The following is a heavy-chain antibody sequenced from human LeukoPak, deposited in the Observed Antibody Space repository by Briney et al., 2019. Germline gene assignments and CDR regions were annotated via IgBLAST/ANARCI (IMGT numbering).Heavy chain of an antibody. J-gene: IGHJ3*02. Sequence: GGSLRLSCAASGFTFSSYDMHWVRQATGKGLEWVSAIGTAGDTYYPGSVKGRFTISRENTKNSLYLQMNGLRAGETAVYYCEREGARGAFDIWGQGAMVTVSS. CDR2: IGTAGDT. V-gene: IGHV3-13*01. D-gene: IGHD3-10*01. CDR1: GFTFSSYD. CDR3: EREGARGAFDI.